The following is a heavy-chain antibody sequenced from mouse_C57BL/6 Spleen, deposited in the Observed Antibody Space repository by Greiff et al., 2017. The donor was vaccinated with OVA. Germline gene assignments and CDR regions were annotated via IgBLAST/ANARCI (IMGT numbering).Heavy chain of an antibody. Sequence: QVQLQQPGAELVKPGASVQMSCKASGYTFTSYWITWVKQRPGQGLEWIGDIYPGSGSTNYNEKFKSKATLTVDTSSSTAYMQLSSLTSEDSAVYYCAKSPFITTVVADYWGQGTTLTVSS. CDR3: AKSPFITTVVADY. CDR2: IYPGSGST. CDR1: GYTFTSYW. D-gene: IGHD1-1*01. V-gene: IGHV1-55*01. J-gene: IGHJ2*01.